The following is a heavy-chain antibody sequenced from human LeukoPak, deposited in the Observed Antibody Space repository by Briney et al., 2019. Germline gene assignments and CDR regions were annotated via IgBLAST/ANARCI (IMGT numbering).Heavy chain of an antibody. J-gene: IGHJ4*02. CDR1: GFTFSSYN. D-gene: IGHD1-26*01. CDR2: ISSSGSYI. CDR3: AKAVGTSTGDPTFDY. Sequence: GGSLRLSCAASGFTFSSYNINWVRQAPGKGLEWVSSISSSGSYIYYADSVKGRFTISRDNAKNSLYLQMNSLRAEDMALYYCAKAVGTSTGDPTFDYWGQGTLVTVSS. V-gene: IGHV3-21*04.